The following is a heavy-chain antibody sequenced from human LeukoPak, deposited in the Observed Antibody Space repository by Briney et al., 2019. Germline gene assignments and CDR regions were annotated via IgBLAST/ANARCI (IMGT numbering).Heavy chain of an antibody. D-gene: IGHD3-3*01. CDR2: INPSSGVA. CDR1: GYTFTAYY. J-gene: IGHJ6*03. Sequence: EASVKVSCKASGYTFTAYYMHWVRQAPGQGLEWMGWINPSSGVAKYAEKFQGRVTMTRDTSISTAYMERNRLRSDDTAVYFCARDLERSGYSYYNFYYMAVWGKGTTVTMSS. V-gene: IGHV1-2*02. CDR3: ARDLERSGYSYYNFYYMAV.